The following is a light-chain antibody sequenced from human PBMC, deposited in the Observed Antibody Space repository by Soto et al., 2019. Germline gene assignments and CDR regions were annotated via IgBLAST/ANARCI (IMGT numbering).Light chain of an antibody. V-gene: IGKV1-9*01. CDR2: RAS. J-gene: IGKJ1*01. CDR3: HQVYTYPRT. CDR1: QGVRSY. Sequence: IQLTQSPSSLSASVGDRVTITCRASQGVRSYFAWFQQRPGKAPKLLIFRASTLQNGVPARFSGGGFGTEFTLTIASLQPDDFATYYCHQVYTYPRTFGQGTKVEIK.